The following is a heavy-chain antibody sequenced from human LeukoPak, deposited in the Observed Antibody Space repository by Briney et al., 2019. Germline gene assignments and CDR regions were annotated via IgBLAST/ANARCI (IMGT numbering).Heavy chain of an antibody. CDR1: GYIFTNYW. D-gene: IGHD2-2*01. V-gene: IGHV5-51*01. J-gene: IGHJ2*01. CDR2: IYPGDSDT. Sequence: GESLKISCKGSGYIFTNYWIGWVRQMPGKGLEWMGMIYPGDSDTIYSPSFQGQVTLSADKSITTAHLQWSSLKPSHTAMYYCARLGTIVVVPNAMPDWYCDLWGRGTLVTVSS. CDR3: ARLGTIVVVPNAMPDWYCDL.